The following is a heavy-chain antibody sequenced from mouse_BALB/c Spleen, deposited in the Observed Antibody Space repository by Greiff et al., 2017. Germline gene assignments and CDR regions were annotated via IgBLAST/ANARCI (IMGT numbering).Heavy chain of an antibody. V-gene: IGHV7-3*02. CDR1: GFTFTDYY. CDR2: ISNKANGDTT. Sequence: EVKLVESGGGLVQPGGSLKLSCATSGFTFTDYYMSWVRQPPGKALEWLGFISNKANGDTTEYSVSVQGRFTISRANSPSILYLHMNTLRAEDSAADYCARDYYGRFEYWGQGTTLTVSS. D-gene: IGHD1-2*01. J-gene: IGHJ2*01. CDR3: ARDYYGRFEY.